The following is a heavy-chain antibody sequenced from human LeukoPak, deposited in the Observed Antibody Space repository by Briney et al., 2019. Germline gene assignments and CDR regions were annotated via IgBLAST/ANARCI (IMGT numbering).Heavy chain of an antibody. V-gene: IGHV4-4*02. CDR3: ARLAAGDADFDY. J-gene: IGHJ4*02. CDR2: IYYSGST. Sequence: SETLSLTCAVSGGSISSSNWWSWVRQPPGKGLEWIGSIYYSGSTYYNPSLKSRVTISVDTSKNQFSLKLSSVTAADTAVYYCARLAAGDADFDYWGQGTLVTVSS. CDR1: GGSISSSNW. D-gene: IGHD3-10*01.